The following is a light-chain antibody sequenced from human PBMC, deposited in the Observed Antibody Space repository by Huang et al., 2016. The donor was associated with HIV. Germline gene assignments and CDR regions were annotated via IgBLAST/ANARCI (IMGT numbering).Light chain of an antibody. CDR1: PSISKW. V-gene: IGKV1-5*03. CDR3: QQSNSNSYT. CDR2: KAS. Sequence: DIQMTQSPSTLSASVGDRVTITCRASPSISKWLAWYQQKSGKAPKLLIYKASNLMKGVPSRFSGSGSGTKFTLTISSLQPDDFATYYCQQSNSNSYTFGQGTKLEI. J-gene: IGKJ2*01.